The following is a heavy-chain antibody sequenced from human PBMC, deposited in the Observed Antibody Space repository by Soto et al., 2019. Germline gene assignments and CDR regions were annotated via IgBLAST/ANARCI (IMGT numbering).Heavy chain of an antibody. Sequence: GASVKVSCKASGGSFSSYIVSWVRQAPGQGLEWMGRIIPVLGVEYYAQKFQGRVTITADKSTSTAYMYLQMNSLRAEDTAVYYCARISSGWYEATFFDYWGQGTLVTVSS. D-gene: IGHD6-19*01. V-gene: IGHV1-69*02. J-gene: IGHJ4*02. CDR2: IIPVLGVE. CDR3: ARISSGWYEATFFDY. CDR1: GGSFSSYI.